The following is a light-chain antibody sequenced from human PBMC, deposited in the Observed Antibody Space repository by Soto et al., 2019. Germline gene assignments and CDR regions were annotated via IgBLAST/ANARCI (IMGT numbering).Light chain of an antibody. CDR1: QSVLYSSNNKNY. Sequence: DIVMTQSPDSLAVSLGERATINCKSSQSVLYSSNNKNYLAWYQQKPGQPPKLLIYWASIRESGVPDRFSGSGSGTDFTLTISNLQAGDVAVYYCQQYYSPWTFGQGTKVEIK. CDR3: QQYYSPWT. J-gene: IGKJ1*01. V-gene: IGKV4-1*01. CDR2: WAS.